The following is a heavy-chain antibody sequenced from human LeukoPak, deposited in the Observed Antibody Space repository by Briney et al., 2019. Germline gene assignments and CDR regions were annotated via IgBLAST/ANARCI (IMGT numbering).Heavy chain of an antibody. Sequence: ASVKVSCKASGYTFTGYYMHWVRQAPGQGLEWMGRINPNSGGTNYAQKFQGWVTMTRDTSISTAYMELSRLRSDDTAVYYCARELSSGWRGVVDYWGQGTLVTVSS. CDR3: ARELSSGWRGVVDY. V-gene: IGHV1-2*04. D-gene: IGHD6-19*01. CDR2: INPNSGGT. CDR1: GYTFTGYY. J-gene: IGHJ4*02.